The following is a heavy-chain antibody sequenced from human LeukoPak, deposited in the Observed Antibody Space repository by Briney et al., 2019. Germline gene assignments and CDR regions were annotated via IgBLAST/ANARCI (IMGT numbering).Heavy chain of an antibody. Sequence: GGSLRLSCAASGFTFSSYGMHWVRQAPGKGLEGVAFIRYDGSNKDYADSVKGRFTISRDNSKNTLYLQMNSLRVEDTAIYYCAKGEELLRPFDYWGQGTLVTVSS. D-gene: IGHD1-26*01. V-gene: IGHV3-30*02. CDR2: IRYDGSNK. J-gene: IGHJ4*02. CDR3: AKGEELLRPFDY. CDR1: GFTFSSYG.